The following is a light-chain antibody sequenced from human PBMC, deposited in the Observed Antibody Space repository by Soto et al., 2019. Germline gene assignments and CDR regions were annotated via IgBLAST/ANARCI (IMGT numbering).Light chain of an antibody. CDR3: SSYADINIFCVL. J-gene: IGLJ2*01. CDR2: EVS. CDR1: SSDIARYDY. V-gene: IGLV2-8*01. Sequence: QSVLTQPPSASGSPGQSVTISCTGTSSDIARYDYVSWYQQHPGKAPKLIIYEVSKRPSGVPDRFSASRSANTASLTVSGLQAEDEADYYCSSYADINIFCVLFGGGTKLTVL.